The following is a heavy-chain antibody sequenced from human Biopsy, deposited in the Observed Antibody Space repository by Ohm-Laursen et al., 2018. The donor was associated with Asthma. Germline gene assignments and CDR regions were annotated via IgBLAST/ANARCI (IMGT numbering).Heavy chain of an antibody. Sequence: SLRLSCTASGFTVSRDHMFWVRQAPGKGLERVSVIYSGGTSHTADSVRGRFTISRDFSKNTLHLQMHSLRVEDTAVYYCARGDSSGWSHYYFDYWGQGTLVIVSS. CDR1: GFTVSRDH. V-gene: IGHV3-53*01. D-gene: IGHD6-19*01. J-gene: IGHJ4*02. CDR3: ARGDSSGWSHYYFDY. CDR2: IYSGGTS.